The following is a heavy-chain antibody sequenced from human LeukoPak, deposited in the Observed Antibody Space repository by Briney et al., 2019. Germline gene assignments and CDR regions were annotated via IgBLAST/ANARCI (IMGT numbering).Heavy chain of an antibody. Sequence: SETLSLTCTVSGGSISRYYWSWIRQPPGKGLEWIGYISYSGSTNYNPSLKSRVTISVDTSKNQFSLKLSSVTAADTAVYYCARDSQGSGYYKYGMDVWGQGTTVTVSS. D-gene: IGHD3-22*01. CDR2: ISYSGST. CDR3: ARDSQGSGYYKYGMDV. V-gene: IGHV4-59*12. CDR1: GGSISRYY. J-gene: IGHJ6*02.